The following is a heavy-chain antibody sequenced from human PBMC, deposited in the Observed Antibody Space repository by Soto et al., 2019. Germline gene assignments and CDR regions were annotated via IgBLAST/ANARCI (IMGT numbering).Heavy chain of an antibody. J-gene: IGHJ4*02. Sequence: QVQLVQSGSEVKKPGSSVKVSCKASGDTFSIYTISWVRQAPGQGLEWMGRVIPIFDITSYTQRFQGRVTITAYKTTTPVYMEWSSLRSEDTAVYYCARDRDNSNWPNFDFWGQGTLVTVSS. CDR1: GDTFSIYT. V-gene: IGHV1-69*02. CDR2: VIPIFDIT. CDR3: ARDRDNSNWPNFDF. D-gene: IGHD6-13*01.